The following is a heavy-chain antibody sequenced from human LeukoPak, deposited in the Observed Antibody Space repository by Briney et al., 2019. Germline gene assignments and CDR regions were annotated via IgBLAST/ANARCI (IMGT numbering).Heavy chain of an antibody. Sequence: GRSLRLSCAASGFTFSSYGMHWVRQAPGKGLEWVTVISYDGSNKYYGDSVKGRFTISRDNSKNTLYLKMNSLRAEDTAVYYCAKEGSNGDFDYWGQGTLVTVSS. V-gene: IGHV3-30*18. CDR1: GFTFSSYG. J-gene: IGHJ4*02. CDR2: ISYDGSNK. CDR3: AKEGSNGDFDY. D-gene: IGHD1-26*01.